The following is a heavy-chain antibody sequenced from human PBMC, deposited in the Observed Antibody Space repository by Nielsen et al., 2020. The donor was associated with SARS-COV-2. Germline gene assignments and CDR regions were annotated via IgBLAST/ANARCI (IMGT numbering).Heavy chain of an antibody. Sequence: LSLTCAASGFTFSSYGMHWVRQAPGKGLEWVAVISYDGSNKYYADSVKGRFTISRDNSKNTLYLQMNSLRAEDTAVYYCAKNPADYGDYGRANYYYYYYMDVWGKGTTVTVSS. D-gene: IGHD4-17*01. V-gene: IGHV3-30*18. CDR1: GFTFSSYG. J-gene: IGHJ6*03. CDR3: AKNPADYGDYGRANYYYYYYMDV. CDR2: ISYDGSNK.